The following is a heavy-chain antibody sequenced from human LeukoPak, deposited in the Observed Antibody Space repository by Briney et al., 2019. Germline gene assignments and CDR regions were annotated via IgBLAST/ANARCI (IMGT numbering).Heavy chain of an antibody. CDR1: GFTFSSNW. J-gene: IGHJ5*02. V-gene: IGHV3-74*01. D-gene: IGHD3-22*01. CDR3: ARDLGQYYDTSDNWFDP. Sequence: GGSLRLSCAASGFTFSSNWMNWVRQAPGKGLVWVSRINSDGSTITYADSVKGRFTISRDNAKNTLNLQMNSLRAEDTAVYYCARDLGQYYDTSDNWFDPWGQGTLVTVSS. CDR2: INSDGSTI.